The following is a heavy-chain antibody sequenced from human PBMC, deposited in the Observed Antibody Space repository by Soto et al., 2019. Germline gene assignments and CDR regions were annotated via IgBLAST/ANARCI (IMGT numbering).Heavy chain of an antibody. CDR1: GGSISSSSYY. Sequence: SETLSLTCTVSGGSISSSSYYWGWIRQPPGKGLEWIGSIYYSGSTHYNPSLKSRVTISVDTSKNQFSLKLSSVTAADTAVYYCERKEGGSRIFDYWGQGTLVTVSS. CDR2: IYYSGST. CDR3: ERKEGGSRIFDY. V-gene: IGHV4-39*01. D-gene: IGHD3-16*01. J-gene: IGHJ4*02.